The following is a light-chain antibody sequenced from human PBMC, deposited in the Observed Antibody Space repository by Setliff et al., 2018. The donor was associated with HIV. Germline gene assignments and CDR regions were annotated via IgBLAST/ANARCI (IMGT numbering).Light chain of an antibody. CDR1: SSDVGRYNL. CDR2: QAT. J-gene: IGLJ2*01. V-gene: IGLV2-23*01. Sequence: QSVLTQTASVSGSPGQSITISCTGTSSDVGRYNLVSWYQQHPGKAPKLMIYQATKRPSGVPDRFSATKSGNTASLTISGLQAEDEADYHCCSYAGNFPVFGGGTK. CDR3: CSYAGNFPV.